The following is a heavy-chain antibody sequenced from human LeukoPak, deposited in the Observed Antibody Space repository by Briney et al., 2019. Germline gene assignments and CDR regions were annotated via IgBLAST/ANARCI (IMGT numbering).Heavy chain of an antibody. CDR2: IWYDGSDK. CDR1: GFTFSSYG. Sequence: GRSLRLSCAASGFTFSSYGMHWVRQAPGKGLEWVAVIWYDGSDKYYADSVKGRFTISRDNAKNSLYLQMNNLRVEDTAVYYCARDRGVVIAAMGYYFDYWSQGTLVTVSS. D-gene: IGHD2-15*01. V-gene: IGHV3-33*01. CDR3: ARDRGVVIAAMGYYFDY. J-gene: IGHJ4*02.